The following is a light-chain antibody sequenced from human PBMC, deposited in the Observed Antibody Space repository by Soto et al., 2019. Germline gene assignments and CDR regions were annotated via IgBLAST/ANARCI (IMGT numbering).Light chain of an antibody. V-gene: IGKV3-20*01. CDR3: QQYGSSPVT. CDR2: GAT. CDR1: QSVSSSY. Sequence: MFKQSPGTVSLTTGERATLSCRASQSVSSSYVAWYQQRPGQAPMLLIYGATSRATSIPDRFSGSGSGTDFPLTISLLEPEDFAVYYCQQYGSSPVTFGGGTKV. J-gene: IGKJ4*01.